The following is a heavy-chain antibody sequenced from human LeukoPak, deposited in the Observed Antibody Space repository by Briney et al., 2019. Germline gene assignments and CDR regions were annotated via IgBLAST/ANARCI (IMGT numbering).Heavy chain of an antibody. CDR1: GFTFSSYA. J-gene: IGHJ4*02. Sequence: PGGSLRLSCAASGFTFSSYAMSWVRQAPGKGLEWVSAISGSGGSTYYADSVKGRFTISRDNSKNTLYLQMNSLRAGDTAVYYCAKGQWLAHYYFDYWGQGTLVTVSS. V-gene: IGHV3-23*01. CDR2: ISGSGGST. D-gene: IGHD6-19*01. CDR3: AKGQWLAHYYFDY.